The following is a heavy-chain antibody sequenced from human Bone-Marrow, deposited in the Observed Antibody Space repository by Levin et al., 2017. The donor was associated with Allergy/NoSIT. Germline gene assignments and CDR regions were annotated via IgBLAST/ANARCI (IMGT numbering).Heavy chain of an antibody. J-gene: IGHJ5*02. CDR3: AREVIPRGSSRQWLPLDWFDP. Sequence: ASVKVSCKASGYSFTHYTIHWVRQAPGQRLEWMGWINPVNGNTKYSQNFQGRVTITKDTSASTVYVELSSLRSEDTAVYYCAREVIPRGSSRQWLPLDWFDPWGQGTLVTVSS. D-gene: IGHD5-12*01. CDR1: GYSFTHYT. CDR2: INPVNGNT. V-gene: IGHV1-3*01.